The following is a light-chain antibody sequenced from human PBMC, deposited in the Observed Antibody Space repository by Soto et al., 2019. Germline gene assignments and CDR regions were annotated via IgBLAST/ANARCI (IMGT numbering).Light chain of an antibody. Sequence: QSALTQPRSVSGSPGQSVTISCTGTSSDVGGYNFVSWYQHHPGKAPKLIIYNVIQRPSGVPDRFSASKSDNTASLTISGLQAEDEADYYCCSYAGSYTYVFGTGTKV. V-gene: IGLV2-11*01. CDR3: CSYAGSYTYV. J-gene: IGLJ1*01. CDR2: NVI. CDR1: SSDVGGYNF.